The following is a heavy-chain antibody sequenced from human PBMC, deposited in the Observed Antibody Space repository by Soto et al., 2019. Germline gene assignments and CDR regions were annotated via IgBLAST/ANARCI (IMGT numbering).Heavy chain of an antibody. CDR3: TRRTPWRGFDP. CDR1: GFSFNSYA. Sequence: DVPLLESGGGLVQPGGSLRLSCAASGFSFNSYAINLVRQAPGKGLEWVAAISGSGGDTYYADSVRGRFTISRDNSTDPLDRQMNSLRAVDTAVFSCTRRTPWRGFDPLGQGTLVTVTS. CDR2: ISGSGGDT. D-gene: IGHD3-3*01. J-gene: IGHJ5*02. V-gene: IGHV3-23*01.